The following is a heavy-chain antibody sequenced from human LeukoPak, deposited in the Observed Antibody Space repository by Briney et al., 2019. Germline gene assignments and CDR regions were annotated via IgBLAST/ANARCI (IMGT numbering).Heavy chain of an antibody. CDR3: ARDRTYFGSGSASG. Sequence: ASVKVSCKASGYTFTSYYMHWVRQAPGQGLEWMGRINPNSGDTNYAQKFQGKVTMTRDTSISTAYMELSRLTSDDTAVYYCARDRTYFGSGSASGWGQGTLVTVSS. CDR2: INPNSGDT. V-gene: IGHV1-2*06. J-gene: IGHJ4*02. CDR1: GYTFTSYY. D-gene: IGHD3-10*01.